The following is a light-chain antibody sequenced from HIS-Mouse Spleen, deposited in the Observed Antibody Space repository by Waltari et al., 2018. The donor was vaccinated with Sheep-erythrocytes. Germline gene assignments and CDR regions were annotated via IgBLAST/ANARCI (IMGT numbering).Light chain of an antibody. Sequence: SYELTQPPSVSVSPGQTASITCSGDNLGDKYACWYQQKPGQAPVLVIYQDRKRPSGVPERFSGSNSGNTATLTISGTQAMDEADYYCQAWDSSTGVVFGGGTKLTVL. V-gene: IGLV3-1*01. CDR2: QDR. CDR3: QAWDSSTGVV. J-gene: IGLJ2*01. CDR1: NLGDKY.